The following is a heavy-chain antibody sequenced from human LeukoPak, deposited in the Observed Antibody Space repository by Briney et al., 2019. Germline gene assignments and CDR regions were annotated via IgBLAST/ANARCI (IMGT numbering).Heavy chain of an antibody. CDR3: ARDTTVAGQSGWFDP. V-gene: IGHV3-48*02. J-gene: IGHJ5*02. CDR2: ISSSSSTI. CDR1: GFIFSSYS. Sequence: GGSLRLSCAASGFIFSSYSMNWVRQAPGKGLEWVSYISSSSSTIYYADSVKGRFTISRDNAKNSLYLQMNSLRDEDTAVYYCARDTTVAGQSGWFDPWGQGTLVTVSS. D-gene: IGHD6-19*01.